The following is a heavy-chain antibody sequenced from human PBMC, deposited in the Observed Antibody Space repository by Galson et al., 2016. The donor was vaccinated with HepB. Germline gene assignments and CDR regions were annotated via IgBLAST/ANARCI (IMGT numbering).Heavy chain of an antibody. J-gene: IGHJ4*02. CDR3: AREGPFIPGGMTIMRFDD. D-gene: IGHD3-16*01. CDR1: GFTFSYYY. Sequence: SLRLSCAASGFTFSYYYMNWIRQAPGKGLEWVSYISHSCSIVYYADSVKGRFTISRDNVKNSLFLQMNSLRAEDTAVHYCAREGPFIPGGMTIMRFDDWGQGTLVTVSS. CDR2: ISHSCSIV. V-gene: IGHV3-11*01.